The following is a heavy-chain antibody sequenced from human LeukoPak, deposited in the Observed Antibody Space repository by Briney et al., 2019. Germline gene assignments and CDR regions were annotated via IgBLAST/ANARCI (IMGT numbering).Heavy chain of an antibody. Sequence: SETLSLACAVYGGSFSGYYWSWIRQPPGKGLEWIGEINHSGSTNYNPSLKSRVTISVDTSKNQFSLKLSSVTAADTAVYYCARATLVRGVIYGVDVWGQGTTVTVSS. CDR3: ARATLVRGVIYGVDV. J-gene: IGHJ6*02. CDR1: GGSFSGYY. D-gene: IGHD3-10*01. V-gene: IGHV4-34*01. CDR2: INHSGST.